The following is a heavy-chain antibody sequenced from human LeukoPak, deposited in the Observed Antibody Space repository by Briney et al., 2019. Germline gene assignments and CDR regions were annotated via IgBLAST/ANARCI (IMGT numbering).Heavy chain of an antibody. J-gene: IGHJ4*02. D-gene: IGHD7-27*01. V-gene: IGHV4-34*01. Sequence: PSETLSLTCAVYGGSFSGYYWSWIRQPPGKGPEWIGEINHSGSTNYNPSLKSRVTISVDMSKNQFSLKLSSVTAADTAVYYCARGWGRRDYWGQGTLVTVSS. CDR3: ARGWGRRDY. CDR2: INHSGST. CDR1: GGSFSGYY.